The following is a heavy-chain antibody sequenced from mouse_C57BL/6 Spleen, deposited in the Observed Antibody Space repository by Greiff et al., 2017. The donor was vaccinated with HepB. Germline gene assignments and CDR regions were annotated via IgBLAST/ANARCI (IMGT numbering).Heavy chain of an antibody. J-gene: IGHJ1*03. V-gene: IGHV1-26*01. CDR3: AREGVYYGYDERYFDV. CDR2: INPNNGGT. Sequence: EVQLQQSGPELVKPGASVKISCKASGYTFTDYYMNWVKQSHGKSLEWIGDINPNNGGTSYNQKFKGKATLTVDKSSSTAYMELRSLTSEDSAVYYCAREGVYYGYDERYFDVWGTGTTVTVSS. D-gene: IGHD2-2*01. CDR1: GYTFTDYY.